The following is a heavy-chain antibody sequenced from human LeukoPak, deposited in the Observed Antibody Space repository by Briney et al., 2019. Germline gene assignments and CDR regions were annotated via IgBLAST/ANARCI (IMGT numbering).Heavy chain of an antibody. CDR3: ARAAGIGYYYYYMDV. Sequence: GGSVRLSCAASGFTFSSYSINWVRQAPGKGLEWVSSISSSSSYIYYADSVKGRFTISRDNAKNLLYLQMNSLRAEDTAVYYCARAAGIGYYYYYMDVWGKGTTVTVSS. CDR1: GFTFSSYS. CDR2: ISSSSSYI. J-gene: IGHJ6*03. V-gene: IGHV3-21*01.